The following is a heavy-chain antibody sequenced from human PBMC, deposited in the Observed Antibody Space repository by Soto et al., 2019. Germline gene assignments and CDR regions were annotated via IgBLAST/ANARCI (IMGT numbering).Heavy chain of an antibody. CDR2: IFYSGST. Sequence: QVQLQESGPGLVKPSQTLSLTCTVSGDSISRSGYYWSGIRQHPGKGLEWIGYIFYSGSTYYNPSLMSRATLSVDTSKNLFTLKLNSVTVAETAIYCCSKGGRKIEYWGQGALVTVSS. V-gene: IGHV4-31*03. D-gene: IGHD3-16*01. CDR3: SKGGRKIEY. CDR1: GDSISRSGYY. J-gene: IGHJ4*02.